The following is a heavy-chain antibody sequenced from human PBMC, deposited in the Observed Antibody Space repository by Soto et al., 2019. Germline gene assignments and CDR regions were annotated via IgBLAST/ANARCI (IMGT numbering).Heavy chain of an antibody. V-gene: IGHV4-39*01. CDR3: ARRRGGMTFDL. J-gene: IGHJ2*01. D-gene: IGHD2-15*01. CDR2: IYYSGST. CDR1: GGSISSSSYY. Sequence: QVQLQESGPGLVKPSETLSLTCTVSGGSISSSSYYWGWIRQPPGKGLEWIGSIYYSGSTYYNPSLKSRVTISVDTSKNQFSLKLSSVTAADTAVYYCARRRGGMTFDLWGRGTLVTVSS.